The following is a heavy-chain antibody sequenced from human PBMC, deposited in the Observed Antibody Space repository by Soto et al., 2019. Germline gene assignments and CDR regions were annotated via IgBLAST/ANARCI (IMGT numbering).Heavy chain of an antibody. CDR1: GGSISSGGYY. D-gene: IGHD2-8*01. CDR3: ARDRDGAHPNGMDV. J-gene: IGHJ6*02. Sequence: PSETLSLTCTVSGGSISSGGYYWSWIRQHPGKGLEWIGYIYYSGSTYYNPSLKSRVTISVDTSKNQFSLKLSSVTAADTAVYYCARDRDGAHPNGMDVWGQGTTVTV. CDR2: IYYSGST. V-gene: IGHV4-31*03.